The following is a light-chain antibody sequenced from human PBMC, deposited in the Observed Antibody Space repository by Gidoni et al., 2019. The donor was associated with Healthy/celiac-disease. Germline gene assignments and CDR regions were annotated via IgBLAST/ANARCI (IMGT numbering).Light chain of an antibody. Sequence: SSELTQYSAVSVLLRQTARITCQGDSLRSYYASWYQQKPGQAPVLVIFSKNNRPSGIPVRFSGSSSGNTASLTITRAQAEDEADYYCNCRDSGSSNTPCVFGGGTKVTVL. CDR1: SLRSYY. CDR3: NCRDSGSSNTPCV. CDR2: SKN. V-gene: IGLV3-19*01. J-gene: IGLJ1*01.